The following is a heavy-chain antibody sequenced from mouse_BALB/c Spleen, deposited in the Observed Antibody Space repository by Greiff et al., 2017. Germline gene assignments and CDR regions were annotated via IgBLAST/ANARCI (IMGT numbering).Heavy chain of an antibody. CDR2: IYPGGGYT. D-gene: IGHD1-1*01. J-gene: IGHJ3*01. V-gene: IGHV1-63*02. CDR3: ANFYYGSSLFAY. CDR1: GYTFTNYW. Sequence: VKLMESGAELVRPGTSVKMSCKAAGYTFTNYWIGWVKQRPGHGLEWIGDIYPGGGYTNYNEKFKGKATLTADTSSSTAYMQLSSLTSEDSAIYYCANFYYGSSLFAYWGQGTLVTVSA.